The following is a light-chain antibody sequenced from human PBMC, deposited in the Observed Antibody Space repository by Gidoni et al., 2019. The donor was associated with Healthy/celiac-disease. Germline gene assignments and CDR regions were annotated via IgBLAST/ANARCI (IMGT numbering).Light chain of an antibody. V-gene: IGKV1-6*01. Sequence: AIQMTQSPSSLSASVGDRVTITCRASQGIRNDLGRYQQKPGTAPKLLIYAASSLQSGVPSRFSGSGSGTDFTLTISSLQPEDFATYYCLQDYNYPYTFXQXTKLEIK. J-gene: IGKJ2*01. CDR3: LQDYNYPYT. CDR2: AAS. CDR1: QGIRND.